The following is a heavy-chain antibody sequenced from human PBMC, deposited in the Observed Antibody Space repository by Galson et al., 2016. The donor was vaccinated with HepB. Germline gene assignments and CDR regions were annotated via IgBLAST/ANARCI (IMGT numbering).Heavy chain of an antibody. CDR1: GDIFTSFS. J-gene: IGHJ6*02. Sequence: SVKVSCKANGDIFTSFSIQWVRQAPGQRLEWMGWINAGNGQTKYSQKFQGRITITRDTSATTAYMDLTSLTSEDTAVYFCARTGIIGSGNLYSYGMDVWGQGTTVTVSS. D-gene: IGHD3-10*01. V-gene: IGHV1-3*01. CDR2: INAGNGQT. CDR3: ARTGIIGSGNLYSYGMDV.